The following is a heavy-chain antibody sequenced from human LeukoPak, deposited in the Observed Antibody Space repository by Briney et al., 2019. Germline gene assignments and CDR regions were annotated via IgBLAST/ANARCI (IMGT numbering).Heavy chain of an antibody. CDR2: IPYDGSNK. J-gene: IGHJ4*02. CDR1: GFTFSSYA. V-gene: IGHV3-30*04. CDR3: ARRWSFDD. Sequence: GRSLRLSCAASGFTFSSYAMHWVRQAPGKGLEWVAVIPYDGSNKYYADSVKGRFTISRDNSRNTLYLQMNSLRTDDTAVYYCARRWSFDDWGRGTLVTVSS. D-gene: IGHD6-13*01.